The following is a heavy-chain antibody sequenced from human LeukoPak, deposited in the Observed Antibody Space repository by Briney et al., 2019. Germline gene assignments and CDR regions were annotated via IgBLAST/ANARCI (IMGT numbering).Heavy chain of an antibody. CDR3: ARGGDFYDSSGYYDDAFDI. CDR1: GYTFTSYY. Sequence: GASVKVSCKASGYTFTSYYMHWVRQAPGQGLEWMGIINPSGGSTSYAQKFQGRVTMTRDTSISTAYMELTRLRSDDTAVYYCARGGDFYDSSGYYDDAFDIWGRGTMVTVSS. V-gene: IGHV1-46*01. J-gene: IGHJ3*02. D-gene: IGHD3-22*01. CDR2: INPSGGST.